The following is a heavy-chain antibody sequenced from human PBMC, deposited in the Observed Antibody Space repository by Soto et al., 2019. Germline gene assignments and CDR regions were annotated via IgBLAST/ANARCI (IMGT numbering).Heavy chain of an antibody. CDR1: GFTFSSYW. D-gene: IGHD7-27*01. CDR2: INSDGSST. V-gene: IGHV3-74*01. Sequence: GGVPRLSCAASGFTFSSYWMHWVRQAPGKGLVWVSRINSDGSSTSYADSVKGRFTTSRDNAKNTLYLQMNSLRAEDTAVYYCASSLLTPFDYWGQGTLVTVSS. CDR3: ASSLLTPFDY. J-gene: IGHJ4*02.